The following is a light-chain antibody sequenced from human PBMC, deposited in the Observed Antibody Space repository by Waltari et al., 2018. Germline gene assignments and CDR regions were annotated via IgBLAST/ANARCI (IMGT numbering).Light chain of an antibody. CDR2: GAS. V-gene: IGKV3-15*01. CDR1: QSVSSN. CDR3: QQYNNWPLT. Sequence: EIVMPQSPATLSVSPGERAPLSCRASQSVSSNLAWYQQKPGQAPRLLIYGASTRATGIPARFSGSGSGTEFTLTISSLQSEDFAVYYCQQYNNWPLTFGGGTKVEIK. J-gene: IGKJ4*01.